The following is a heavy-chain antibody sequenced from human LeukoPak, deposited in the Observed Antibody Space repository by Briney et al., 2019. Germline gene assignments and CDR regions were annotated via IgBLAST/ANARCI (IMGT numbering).Heavy chain of an antibody. CDR2: ISAYNGNT. D-gene: IGHD3-9*01. J-gene: IGHJ4*02. CDR1: GYTFTSYG. Sequence: ASVKVSCKASGYTFTSYGISWVRQAPGQGLEWMGWISAYNGNTSYAQKFQGRVTMTRDMSTSTVYMELSSLRSEDTAVYYCARDQGSVLRYFDWLLFPFDYWGQGTLVTVSS. CDR3: ARDQGSVLRYFDWLLFPFDY. V-gene: IGHV1-18*01.